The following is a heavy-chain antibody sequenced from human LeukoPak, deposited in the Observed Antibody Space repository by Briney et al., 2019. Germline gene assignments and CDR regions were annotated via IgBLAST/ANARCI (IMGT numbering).Heavy chain of an antibody. D-gene: IGHD5-24*01. CDR1: GGSFSGYY. CDR3: ASIRDGYNYYFDY. Sequence: PSETLSLTCAVYGGSFSGYYWSWIRQPPGKGLEWIGEINHSGSTNYNPSLKSRVTISVDTSKNQFSLKLSSVTAADTAVYYCASIRDGYNYYFDYWGQGTLVTVSS. J-gene: IGHJ4*02. V-gene: IGHV4-34*01. CDR2: INHSGST.